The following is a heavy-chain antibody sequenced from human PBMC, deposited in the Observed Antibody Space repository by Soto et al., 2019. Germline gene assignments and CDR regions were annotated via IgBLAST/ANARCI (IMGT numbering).Heavy chain of an antibody. CDR2: IYYSGST. CDR1: GGSISSYY. V-gene: IGHV4-59*08. J-gene: IGHJ6*03. D-gene: IGHD3-10*01. CDR3: ARLAVRVRGFAEPPYYYYYMDV. Sequence: SETLSLTCTVSGGSISSYYWSWIRQPPGKGLEWIGYIYYSGSTNYNPSLKSRVTISVDTSKNQFSLKLSSVTAADTAVYYCARLAVRVRGFAEPPYYYYYMDVWGKGTTVTVSS.